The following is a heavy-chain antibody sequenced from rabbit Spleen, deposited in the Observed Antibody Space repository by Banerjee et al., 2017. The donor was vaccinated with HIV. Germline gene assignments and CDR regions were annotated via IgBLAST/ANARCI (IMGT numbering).Heavy chain of an antibody. CDR2: IYTGSGIT. Sequence: QEQLEESGGDLVKPGASLTLTCTASGFSFSNSYWMCWVRQAPRKGLEWIGCIYTGSGITYYASWVKGRFTVSKSSSTTVTLQMTSLTAAYTATYFCARHFYNSGWGGLNLWGPGTLVTVS. J-gene: IGHJ6*01. D-gene: IGHD4-1*01. V-gene: IGHV1S45*01. CDR3: ARHFYNSGWGGLNL. CDR1: GFSFSNSYW.